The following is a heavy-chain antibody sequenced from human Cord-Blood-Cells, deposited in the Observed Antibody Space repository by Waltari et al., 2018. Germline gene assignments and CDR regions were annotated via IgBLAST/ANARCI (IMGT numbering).Heavy chain of an antibody. CDR2: IYYSGST. J-gene: IGHJ5*02. CDR1: GGSISSRSHH. Sequence: QLQLQESGPGLVKPSETLSPPCTVAGGSISSRSHHWRWIRPPPGKGLEWIGSIYYSGSTYYNPSLKSRVTISVDTSKNQFSLKLSSVTAADTAVYYCAVTVTNWFDPWGQGTLVTVSS. CDR3: AVTVTNWFDP. V-gene: IGHV4-39*01. D-gene: IGHD4-17*01.